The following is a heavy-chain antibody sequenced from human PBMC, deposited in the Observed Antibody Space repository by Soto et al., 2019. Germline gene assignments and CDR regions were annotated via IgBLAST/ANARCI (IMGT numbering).Heavy chain of an antibody. J-gene: IGHJ4*02. CDR3: AKAIASYYYGSGSYSSSGY. Sequence: EVQLVESGGGLVQPGRSLRLSCAASGFTFDDYAMHWVRQAPGKGLEWVSGISWNSGSIGYADSVKGRFTISRDNAKNSLYLQMNSLGAEDTALYYCAKAIASYYYGSGSYSSSGYWGQGTLVTVSS. D-gene: IGHD3-10*01. CDR1: GFTFDDYA. CDR2: ISWNSGSI. V-gene: IGHV3-9*01.